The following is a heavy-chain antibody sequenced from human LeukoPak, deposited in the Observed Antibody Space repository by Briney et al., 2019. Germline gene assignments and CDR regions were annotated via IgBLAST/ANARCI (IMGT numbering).Heavy chain of an antibody. CDR1: GFTFSSYT. CDR2: ISSSSSYI. CDR3: ARDVGIGELGY. Sequence: GGSLRLSCAASGFTFSSYTMNWVRQAPGKGLEWVSSISSSSSYIYYADSVKGRFTISRDNAKNSLYLQMNSLRAEDTAVYYCARDVGIGELGYWGQGTLVTVSS. D-gene: IGHD2-2*03. V-gene: IGHV3-21*01. J-gene: IGHJ4*02.